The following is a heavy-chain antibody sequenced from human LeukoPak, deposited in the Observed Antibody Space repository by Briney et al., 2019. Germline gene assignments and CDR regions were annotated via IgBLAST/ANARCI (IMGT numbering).Heavy chain of an antibody. V-gene: IGHV3-30*02. D-gene: IGHD4-17*01. Sequence: PGGSLRLSCAASGFTFISYGMDWVRQAPGKGLEWVAFIRYDGNNKDYADSVKGRFTISRDNSKNTLYLQMNSLRVEDTAVYYCAKGYGDLVAFDIWGQGTMVTVSP. CDR2: IRYDGNNK. J-gene: IGHJ3*02. CDR1: GFTFISYG. CDR3: AKGYGDLVAFDI.